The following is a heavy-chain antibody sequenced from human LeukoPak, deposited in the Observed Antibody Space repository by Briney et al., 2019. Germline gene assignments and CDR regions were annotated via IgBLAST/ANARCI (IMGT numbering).Heavy chain of an antibody. CDR2: IKQDGSEK. D-gene: IGHD3-3*01. CDR1: GFTFSSHW. CDR3: ARAVTYYDFWSGYRAFDI. J-gene: IGHJ3*02. V-gene: IGHV3-7*01. Sequence: SGGSLRLSCAASGFTFSSHWMSWVRQAPGKGLEWVANIKQDGSEKYYVDSVKGRFTISRDNAKNSLYLQMNSLRAEDTAVYYCARAVTYYDFWSGYRAFDIWGQGTMVTVSS.